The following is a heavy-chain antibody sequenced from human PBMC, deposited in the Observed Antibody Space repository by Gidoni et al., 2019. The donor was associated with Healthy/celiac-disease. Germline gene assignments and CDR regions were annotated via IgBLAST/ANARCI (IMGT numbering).Heavy chain of an antibody. CDR2: IYTSGST. J-gene: IGHJ3*02. D-gene: IGHD5-12*01. CDR1: GGSIRSGSYY. Sequence: QVQLQESGPGLVKPSQTLSLTCTVPGGSIRSGSYYWSWIRPPAGKGLEWIGRIYTSGSTNYNPSLKSRVTISVDTSKNQFSLKLSSVTAADTAVYYCARAPTEYSGYDEGVDAFDIWGQGTMVTVSS. V-gene: IGHV4-61*02. CDR3: ARAPTEYSGYDEGVDAFDI.